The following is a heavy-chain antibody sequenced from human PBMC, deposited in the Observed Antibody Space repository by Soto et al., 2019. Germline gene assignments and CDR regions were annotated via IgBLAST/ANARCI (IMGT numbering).Heavy chain of an antibody. CDR3: WKDVGDYVPYYYGVDV. CDR2: IAYDGNEK. Sequence: QVQLVESGGGVVQPGTSLRLSCAASGFTFKTHAMHWVRQAPGKGLEWMAVIAYDGNEKFYADSVKGRFTISRDNSKNALYLQIKTLSNEDTAVYYCWKDVGDYVPYYYGVDVWGQGTTVTVSS. V-gene: IGHV3-30*18. J-gene: IGHJ6*02. D-gene: IGHD1-26*01. CDR1: GFTFKTHA.